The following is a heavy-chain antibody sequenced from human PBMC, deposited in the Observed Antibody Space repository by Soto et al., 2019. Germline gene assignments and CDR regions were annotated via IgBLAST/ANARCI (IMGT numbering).Heavy chain of an antibody. CDR1: GGTFSSYA. Sequence: GASVKVSCKASGGTFSSYAISWVRQAPGQGPEWMGGIIPIFGTANYAQKFQGRVTITADESTSTAYMELSSLRSEDTAVYYCAYVTMIVVAHAFDIWGQGTMVTVSS. CDR3: AYVTMIVVAHAFDI. V-gene: IGHV1-69*13. CDR2: IIPIFGTA. J-gene: IGHJ3*02. D-gene: IGHD3-22*01.